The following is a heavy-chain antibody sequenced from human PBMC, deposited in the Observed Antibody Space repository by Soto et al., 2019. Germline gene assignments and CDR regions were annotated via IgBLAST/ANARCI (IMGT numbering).Heavy chain of an antibody. CDR2: INPSGGST. CDR1: GYTFTRYY. D-gene: IGHD3-10*01. Sequence: ASVKVYCKASGYTFTRYYMRWVRQAPGQGLEWMGIINPSGGSTSYAQKFQGRVTMTRDTSTSTVYMELSSLRSEDTAVYYCARDISVRRAHDAFDIWGQGTMVTVSS. J-gene: IGHJ3*02. CDR3: ARDISVRRAHDAFDI. V-gene: IGHV1-46*03.